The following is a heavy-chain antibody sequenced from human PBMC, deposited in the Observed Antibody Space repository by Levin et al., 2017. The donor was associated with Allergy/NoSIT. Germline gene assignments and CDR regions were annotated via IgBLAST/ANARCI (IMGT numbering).Heavy chain of an antibody. J-gene: IGHJ4*02. Sequence: LSLTCAASGFTFSSYAMHWVRQAPGKGLEWVAVISYDGSNKYYADSVKGRFTISRDNSKNTLYLQMNSLRAEDTAVYYCARGQGYYDYVWGSYRPTPLDYWGQGTLVTVSS. CDR2: ISYDGSNK. D-gene: IGHD3-16*02. CDR1: GFTFSSYA. CDR3: ARGQGYYDYVWGSYRPTPLDY. V-gene: IGHV3-30-3*01.